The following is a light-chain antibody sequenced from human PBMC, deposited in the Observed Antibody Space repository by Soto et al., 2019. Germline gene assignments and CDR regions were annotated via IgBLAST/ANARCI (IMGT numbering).Light chain of an antibody. CDR3: QVWDNVSDHWV. CDR2: DDS. CDR1: NIGSKS. Sequence: SYVVTQPPSVSVAPGQTAKITCGENNIGSKSVHWYQQRPGQAPVLVIYDDSDRPSGIPDRFSGSNSGNTATVTISSVEAGDEADYYCQVWDNVSDHWVFGGGTKVTVL. J-gene: IGLJ3*02. V-gene: IGLV3-21*02.